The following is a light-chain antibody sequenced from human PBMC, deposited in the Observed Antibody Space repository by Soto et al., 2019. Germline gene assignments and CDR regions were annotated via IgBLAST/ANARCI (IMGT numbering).Light chain of an antibody. CDR1: SSDVGAYDL. V-gene: IGLV2-14*02. J-gene: IGLJ2*01. CDR3: SSYTSSSTLFVV. CDR2: ENI. Sequence: QSALTQPASVSGSPGQSITISCIGTSSDVGAYDLVSWYQQHPGTAPRLIIYENIRRPSTITSRFSGSKSGNTASLTISGLQAEDEADYYCSSYTSSSTLFVVFGGGTKLTVL.